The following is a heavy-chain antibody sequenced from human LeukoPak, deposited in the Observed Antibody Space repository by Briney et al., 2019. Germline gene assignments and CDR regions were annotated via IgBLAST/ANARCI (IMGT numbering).Heavy chain of an antibody. CDR1: GGTFSSNA. J-gene: IGHJ4*02. Sequence: SVKVSCKASGGTFSSNAISWVRQAPGQGLEWLGGIIPIFGTANYAQKFQGRVTITADESTSTAYMELSSLRSEDTAVYYCARDPRGRGYSYGPFDYWGQGTLVTVSS. CDR3: ARDPRGRGYSYGPFDY. V-gene: IGHV1-69*13. D-gene: IGHD5-18*01. CDR2: IIPIFGTA.